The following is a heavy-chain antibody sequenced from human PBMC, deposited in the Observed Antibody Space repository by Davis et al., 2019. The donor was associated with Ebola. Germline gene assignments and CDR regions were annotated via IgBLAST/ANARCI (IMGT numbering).Heavy chain of an antibody. D-gene: IGHD1-26*01. CDR1: GFTFSGSA. CDR3: AKTHQWGLGYYYYGMDV. J-gene: IGHJ6*02. V-gene: IGHV3-73*01. CDR2: IRSKANSYAT. Sequence: GESLKISCAASGFTFSGSAMHWVRQASGKGLEWVGRIRSKANSYATAYAASVKGRFTISRDDSKNTAYLQMNSLRTEDTALYHCAKTHQWGLGYYYYGMDVWGQGTTVTVSS.